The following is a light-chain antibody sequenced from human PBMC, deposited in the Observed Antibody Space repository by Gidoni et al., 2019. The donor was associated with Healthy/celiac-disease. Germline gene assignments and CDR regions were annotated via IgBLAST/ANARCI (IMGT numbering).Light chain of an antibody. CDR2: DAS. V-gene: IGKV1-33*01. J-gene: IGKJ4*01. CDR3: QQYDNLPLT. Sequence: DLQMTQSPSSLSASVGDRVTITCQASQDISNYLNWYQHKQGKAPMLLIYDASNLETGVPSRFSGSGSGTDFTISISSLQPEDIATYYCQQYDNLPLTFGGGTKVEIK. CDR1: QDISNY.